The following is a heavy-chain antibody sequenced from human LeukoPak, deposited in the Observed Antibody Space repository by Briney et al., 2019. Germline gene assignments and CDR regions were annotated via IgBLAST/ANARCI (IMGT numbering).Heavy chain of an antibody. CDR3: AKAISDYYDSSGLAFGY. CDR2: ISGGGGRT. V-gene: IGHV3-23*01. J-gene: IGHJ4*02. CDR1: GFSFSRYA. Sequence: GGSLRLSCAASGFSFSRYAMRWVRQAPGKGLEWVSDISGGGGRTPYADSVKGRFTVSRDNSKNTLYLQMNSLRVDDTAVYYCAKAISDYYDSSGLAFGYWGQGTLVTVSS. D-gene: IGHD3-22*01.